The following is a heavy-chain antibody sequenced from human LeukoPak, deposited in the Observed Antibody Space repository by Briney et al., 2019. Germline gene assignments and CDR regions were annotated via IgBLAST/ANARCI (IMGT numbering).Heavy chain of an antibody. CDR2: IYPDGRA. CDR1: GFIFRDNY. J-gene: IGHJ4*02. CDR3: ARGRLPNGADN. V-gene: IGHV3-53*01. Sequence: PGGALSLSCVASGFIFRDNYMSWSRQAPGKEPQWVSIIYPDGRAFYAESVKGRFTISRDNSRNTLYIEINILRADDTALYYCARGRLPNGADNWGQGTLVTVSS. D-gene: IGHD2-21*02.